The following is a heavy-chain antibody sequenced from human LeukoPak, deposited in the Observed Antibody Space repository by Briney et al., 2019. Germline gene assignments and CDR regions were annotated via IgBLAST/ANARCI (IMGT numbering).Heavy chain of an antibody. CDR2: IYYSGST. J-gene: IGHJ4*02. CDR3: ARGPAGIAPGF. Sequence: SETLSLTCAVYGGSFSGYYWSWIRQPPGKGLEWIGYIYYSGSTYYNPSLKSRVTISVDTSKNQFSLKLSSVTAADTAVYYCARGPAGIAPGFWGQGTLVTVSS. CDR1: GGSFSGYY. V-gene: IGHV4-30-4*08. D-gene: IGHD2-2*02.